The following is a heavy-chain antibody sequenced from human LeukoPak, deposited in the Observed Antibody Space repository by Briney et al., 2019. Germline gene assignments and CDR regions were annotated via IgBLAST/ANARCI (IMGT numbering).Heavy chain of an antibody. V-gene: IGHV4-59*08. CDR2: IYYSGST. CDR3: ARQTAPEEWLFLFDY. D-gene: IGHD3-3*01. CDR1: GGSISSYY. J-gene: IGHJ4*02. Sequence: KPSETLSLTCTVPGGSISSYYWSWIRQPPGKGLEWIGYIYYSGSTNYNPSLKSRVTISVDTSKNQFSLKLSSVTAADTAVYYCARQTAPEEWLFLFDYWGQGTLVTVSS.